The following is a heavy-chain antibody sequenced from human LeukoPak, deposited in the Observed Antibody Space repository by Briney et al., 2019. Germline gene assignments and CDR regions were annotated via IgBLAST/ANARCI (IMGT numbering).Heavy chain of an antibody. CDR2: ISGSGSST. J-gene: IGHJ4*02. CDR3: AKGFRAAAGKYYFDS. D-gene: IGHD6-13*01. V-gene: IGHV3-23*01. Sequence: GGSLRPSCAASGFTFSAYAMAWVRQAPGKGLEWVSAISGSGSSTYPADSVKGRFTISRDSSKNTLYLQMNSLRAEDTAVYYCAKGFRAAAGKYYFDSWGQGTLVTVSS. CDR1: GFTFSAYA.